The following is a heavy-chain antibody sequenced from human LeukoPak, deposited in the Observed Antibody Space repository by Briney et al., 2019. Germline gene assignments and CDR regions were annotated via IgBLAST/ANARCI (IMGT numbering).Heavy chain of an antibody. D-gene: IGHD4-17*01. CDR2: INTNSGGA. CDR3: ARDYGDSPESWFDP. CDR1: GYTFTSYG. Sequence: GASVKVSCKASGYTFTSYGISWVRQAPGQGLEWMGWINTNSGGATYAHNFQGRVTMTRDASITTAYMELNSLRSDDTAVYYCARDYGDSPESWFDPWGQGTLVIVSS. J-gene: IGHJ5*02. V-gene: IGHV1-2*02.